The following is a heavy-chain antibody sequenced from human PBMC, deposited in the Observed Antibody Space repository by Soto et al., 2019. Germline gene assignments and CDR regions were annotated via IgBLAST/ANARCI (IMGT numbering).Heavy chain of an antibody. CDR2: ISAYNGNT. D-gene: IGHD3-22*01. J-gene: IGHJ3*02. CDR1: GYTFTSYG. Sequence: ASVKVSCKASGYTFTSYGISWVRQAPGQGLEWMGWISAYNGNTNYAQKLQGRVTMTTDTSTSTAYMELRSLRSDDTAVYYCARDYYDSSGYYNDAFDIWGQGTMVTVSS. V-gene: IGHV1-18*01. CDR3: ARDYYDSSGYYNDAFDI.